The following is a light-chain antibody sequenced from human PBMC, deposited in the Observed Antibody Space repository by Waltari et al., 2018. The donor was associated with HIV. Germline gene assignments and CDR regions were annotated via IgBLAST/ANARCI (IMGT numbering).Light chain of an antibody. Sequence: DIQMTQSTSSLSASVGDRVTISCRASQGISNYLAWYQQNPGKPPKLLIYAASTLQLGVASRFNGSGTGTDFTLTISSMRPEDFATYYCQKYSNAPFSFGPGTTVDIK. J-gene: IGKJ3*01. CDR2: AAS. V-gene: IGKV1-27*01. CDR3: QKYSNAPFS. CDR1: QGISNY.